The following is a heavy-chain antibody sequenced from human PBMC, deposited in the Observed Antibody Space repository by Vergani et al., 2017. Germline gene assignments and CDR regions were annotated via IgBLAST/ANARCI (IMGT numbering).Heavy chain of an antibody. CDR3: EGSGWYHGMDV. D-gene: IGHD6-19*01. J-gene: IGHJ6*02. CDR1: GFTFSSYA. Sequence: EVQLLESGGGLVQPGGSLRLSCAASGFTFSSYAMTWVRQAPGKGLEWVSAISGSGGTTYYADSVKGRFTISRDNSKNTLYLQMNSLRAEDTAVYYCEGSGWYHGMDVWGQGTTVTVSS. V-gene: IGHV3-23*01. CDR2: ISGSGGTT.